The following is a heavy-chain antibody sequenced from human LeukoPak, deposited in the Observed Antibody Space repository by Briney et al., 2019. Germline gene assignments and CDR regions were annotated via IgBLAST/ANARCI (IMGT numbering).Heavy chain of an antibody. J-gene: IGHJ5*02. V-gene: IGHV1-3*01. CDR1: GYTFTSYA. D-gene: IGHD2-2*01. Sequence: ASVKVSCKASGYTFTSYAMHWVRQAPGQRLEWMGWINAGNGNTKYSQKFQGRVTITRDTSASTAYMELSSLRSEDTAVYYCAVKVPAASWFDPWGQGTLVTVSS. CDR3: AVKVPAASWFDP. CDR2: INAGNGNT.